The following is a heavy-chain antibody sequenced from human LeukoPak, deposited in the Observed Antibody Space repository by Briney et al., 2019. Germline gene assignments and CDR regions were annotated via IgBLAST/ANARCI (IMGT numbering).Heavy chain of an antibody. J-gene: IGHJ4*02. V-gene: IGHV4-38-2*02. CDR2: IYHSGLT. Sequence: SETLSLTCTVSGGSISSGYYWGWIRQPPGKGLEWIAIIYHSGLTYFNPSLKSRVTISVDTSKNQFFLYLTSVTAADTAVYYCASNLYGSGNYFAYWGQGTLVTVS. CDR3: ASNLYGSGNYFAY. CDR1: GGSISSGYY. D-gene: IGHD3-10*01.